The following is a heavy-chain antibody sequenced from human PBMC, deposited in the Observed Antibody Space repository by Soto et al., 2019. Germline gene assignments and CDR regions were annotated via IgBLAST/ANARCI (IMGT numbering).Heavy chain of an antibody. CDR3: ASIARDAYYYGSGSYYKP. J-gene: IGHJ4*02. V-gene: IGHV4-39*01. CDR2: IYYSGST. CDR1: GGSISSSSYY. Sequence: SETLSLTCTVSGGSISSSSYYWGWIRQPPGKGLEWIGSIYYSGSTYYNPSLKSRVTISVDTSKNQFSLKLSSVTAADTAVYYCASIARDAYYYGSGSYYKPWGQGTLVTVSS. D-gene: IGHD3-10*01.